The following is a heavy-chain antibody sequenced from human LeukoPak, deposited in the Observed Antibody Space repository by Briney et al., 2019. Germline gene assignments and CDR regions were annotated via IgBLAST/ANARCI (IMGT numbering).Heavy chain of an antibody. J-gene: IGHJ5*02. CDR3: AKDPIAAAGTRWFDP. CDR2: ISGSGGST. D-gene: IGHD6-13*01. V-gene: IGHV3-23*01. Sequence: GSLRLSCAASGFTFSSYAMGWVRQAPGKGLEWVSAISGSGGSTYYADSVKGRFTISRDNSKNTLYLQMNSLRAEDTAVYYCAKDPIAAAGTRWFDPWGQGTLVTVSS. CDR1: GFTFSSYA.